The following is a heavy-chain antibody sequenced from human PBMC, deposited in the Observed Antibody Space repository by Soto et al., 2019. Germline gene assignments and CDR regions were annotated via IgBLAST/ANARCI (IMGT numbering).Heavy chain of an antibody. J-gene: IGHJ2*01. CDR2: IYYSGST. Sequence: QVQLQESGPGLVKPSETLSLTCTVSGASVSSATYYWSWIRQPPGKGLEWIAHIYYSGSTDYNPSLKSRVTIALGTSKNPFSLKLSTVTAADTAVYYCARVDWSYWYFDLWGRGTLVPVSS. CDR3: ARVDWSYWYFDL. CDR1: GASVSSATYY. D-gene: IGHD3-9*01. V-gene: IGHV4-61*01.